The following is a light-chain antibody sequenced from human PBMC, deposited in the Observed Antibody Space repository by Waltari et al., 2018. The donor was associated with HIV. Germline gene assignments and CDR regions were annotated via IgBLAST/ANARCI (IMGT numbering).Light chain of an antibody. CDR2: KAS. J-gene: IGKJ1*01. CDR1: QSVSNW. CDR3: QQCNTYPWT. Sequence: DIQMTQSPSTLSASVGDSVTITCRASQSVSNWLAWYQQKPGRAQKLLIYKASTLQRGIPSRFSGSGSGTEFTLTISSLQPDDFASYYCQQCNTYPWTFGQGTKVDIK. V-gene: IGKV1-5*03.